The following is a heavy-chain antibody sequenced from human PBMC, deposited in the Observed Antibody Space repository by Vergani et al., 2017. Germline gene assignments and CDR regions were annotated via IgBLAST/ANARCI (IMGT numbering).Heavy chain of an antibody. J-gene: IGHJ6*04. Sequence: QVRLQESGPGLVKPSETLSLTCSVSGGSMSGYYWSWIRQPPGKELEWIGYMYHSGSTNYNPSLETRVTISGDTSKNQFSLKQNSVTAADTAVYYCARLPAVVRFLEWLTDRPDVWGKGTTVTVSS. CDR3: ARLPAVVRFLEWLTDRPDV. CDR2: MYHSGST. V-gene: IGHV4-59*08. D-gene: IGHD3-3*01. CDR1: GGSMSGYY.